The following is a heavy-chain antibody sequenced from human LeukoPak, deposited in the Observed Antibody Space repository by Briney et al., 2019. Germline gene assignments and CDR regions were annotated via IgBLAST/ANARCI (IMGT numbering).Heavy chain of an antibody. CDR2: IYSGGST. Sequence: GGSLRLSCAASGFTVSTDYMNWVRQARGKGLEWVSVIYSGGSTYYADSVKGRFTISRDNSKNTLYLQMNSLRAEDTAVYYCARGGIGVAGDFEYWGQGTLVTVSS. CDR1: GFTVSTDY. J-gene: IGHJ4*02. D-gene: IGHD6-19*01. V-gene: IGHV3-53*01. CDR3: ARGGIGVAGDFEY.